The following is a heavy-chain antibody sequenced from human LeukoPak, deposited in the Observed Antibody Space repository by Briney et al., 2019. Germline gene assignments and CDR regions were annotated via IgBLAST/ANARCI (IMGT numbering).Heavy chain of an antibody. D-gene: IGHD1-26*01. J-gene: IGHJ6*03. V-gene: IGHV1-46*01. CDR1: GYTFTSYY. CDR2: INPSGGTT. Sequence: ASVTVSCKASGYTFTSYYMHWVRQAPGQGLEWMGIINPSGGTTFYAQKFQGRVTMTRDTSTSTVYMELSSLRSEDTAVYYCARGEDSVSYHLDYMDVWGKGTTVTISS. CDR3: ARGEDSVSYHLDYMDV.